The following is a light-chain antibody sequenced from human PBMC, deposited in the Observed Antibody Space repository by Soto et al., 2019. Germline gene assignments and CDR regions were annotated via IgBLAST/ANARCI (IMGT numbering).Light chain of an antibody. J-gene: IGLJ1*01. CDR2: DVS. V-gene: IGLV2-14*01. Sequence: QCVLTQPASVSGSPGQSITISCTGTSSDVGGYNYVSWYQQHPGKAPKLMIYDVSNRPSGDSNRFSGSKSGNTASLTISGLQAEDEADYYCSSYTSSSTHYVFGTGTKVTVL. CDR1: SSDVGGYNY. CDR3: SSYTSSSTHYV.